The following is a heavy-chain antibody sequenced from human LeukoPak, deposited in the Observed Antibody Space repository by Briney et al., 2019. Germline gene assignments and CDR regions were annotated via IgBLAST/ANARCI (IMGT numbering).Heavy chain of an antibody. D-gene: IGHD3-22*01. CDR3: AREGAGYYDSSGYYSDY. CDR1: GFTFSSYT. Sequence: GGSLRLSCAASGFTFSSYTMNWVGQAPGKGLKWSSSISSSSSYIYYADSVKGRFTISRDNAKNSLYLQMNSLRAEDTAVYYCAREGAGYYDSSGYYSDYWGQGTLVTVSS. CDR2: ISSSSSYI. J-gene: IGHJ4*02. V-gene: IGHV3-21*01.